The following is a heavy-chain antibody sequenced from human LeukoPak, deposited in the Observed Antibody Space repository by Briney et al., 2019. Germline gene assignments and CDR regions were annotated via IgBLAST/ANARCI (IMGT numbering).Heavy chain of an antibody. CDR2: ISYDGSNK. J-gene: IGHJ6*02. CDR1: GFTLSSYA. CDR3: ARDSPYRSYYYGMDV. Sequence: PGGSLRLSCAASGFTLSSYAMHWVRQAPGKGLEWVAVISYDGSNKYYADSVKGRFTISRDNSKNTLYLQMNSLRAEDTAVYYCARDSPYRSYYYGMDVWGQGTTVTVSS. D-gene: IGHD6-19*01. V-gene: IGHV3-30-3*01.